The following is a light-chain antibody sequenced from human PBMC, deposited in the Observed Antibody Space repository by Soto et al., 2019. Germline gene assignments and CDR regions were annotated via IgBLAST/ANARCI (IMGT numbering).Light chain of an antibody. CDR3: QHYNDWPPLT. CDR1: QSVSRN. Sequence: EIGMTQSPATLSLSPGESATLSCRASQSVSRNLAWYQQRPGQAPRLLIYGASTRATGISARFSGSGSGTEFVLTIIGLQSEDFAVYYCQHYNDWPPLTLGGGTKVEIK. V-gene: IGKV3-15*01. J-gene: IGKJ4*01. CDR2: GAS.